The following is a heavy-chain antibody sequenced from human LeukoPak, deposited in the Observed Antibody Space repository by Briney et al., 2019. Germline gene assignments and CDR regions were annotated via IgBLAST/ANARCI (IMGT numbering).Heavy chain of an antibody. V-gene: IGHV4-59*01. Sequence: KPSETLSLTFTVSGGSISSYYWSWIRPPPGKGLEWIGYIYYSGSTNYNPSLKSRVTISVDTSKNQLSLKLSSVTAADTAVYYCAGVIGVVVPAAISPPINYYYGMDVWGQGTTVTVSS. CDR3: AGVIGVVVPAAISPPINYYYGMDV. J-gene: IGHJ6*02. CDR1: GGSISSYY. D-gene: IGHD2-2*01. CDR2: IYYSGST.